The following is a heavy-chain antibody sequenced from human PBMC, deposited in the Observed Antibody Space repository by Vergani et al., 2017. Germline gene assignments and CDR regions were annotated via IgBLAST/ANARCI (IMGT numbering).Heavy chain of an antibody. CDR1: GYTFTSYG. D-gene: IGHD6-19*01. V-gene: IGHV1-18*01. CDR3: ARDLFSGVDSSGWYSDY. Sequence: QVQLVQSGAEVKKPGASVKVSCKASGYTFTSYGISWVRQAPGQGLEWMGWISAYNGNTNYAQKLQGRVTMTTDTSTSTAYMELRSLRSDDTAGYYCARDLFSGVDSSGWYSDYWGQGTLVTVSS. J-gene: IGHJ4*02. CDR2: ISAYNGNT.